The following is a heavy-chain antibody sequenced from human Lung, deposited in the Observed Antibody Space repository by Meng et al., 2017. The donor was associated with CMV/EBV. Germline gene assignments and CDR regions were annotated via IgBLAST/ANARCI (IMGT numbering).Heavy chain of an antibody. CDR3: ARLSDPEWLPFAMDV. CDR2: FYNEGRT. D-gene: IGHD3-3*01. J-gene: IGHJ6*02. Sequence: GGSLRLSCAVSGFIVSDNYISWVRQAPGQGLEFISVFYNEGRTFYVDSVKGRFSISRDNSKDTVYLQMNSLRADVTAVYFCARLSDPEWLPFAMDVWGQGTXVTVSS. V-gene: IGHV3-66*02. CDR1: GFIVSDNY.